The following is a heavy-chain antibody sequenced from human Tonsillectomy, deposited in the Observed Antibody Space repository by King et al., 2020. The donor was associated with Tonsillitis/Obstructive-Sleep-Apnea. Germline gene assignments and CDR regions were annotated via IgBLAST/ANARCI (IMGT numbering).Heavy chain of an antibody. CDR1: GFNFEDYA. J-gene: IGHJ3*02. CDR3: AKDLIKAVSGTPGDAFDI. V-gene: IGHV3-9*01. CDR2: ISWNTGSI. Sequence: VQLVESGGGLLQPGRSLRLSCAASGFNFEDYAMYWVRQAPGKGLEWVSGISWNTGSIRYADSVKGRFTISRDNAKKSLHLQMNSLRAEDTALYYCAKDLIKAVSGTPGDAFDIWGRGTMVTVS. D-gene: IGHD2-2*01.